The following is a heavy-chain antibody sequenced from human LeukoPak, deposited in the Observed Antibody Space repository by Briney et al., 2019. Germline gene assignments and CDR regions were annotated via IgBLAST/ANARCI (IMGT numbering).Heavy chain of an antibody. CDR3: AKQSAGSAAWYSLHYDF. CDR2: VDGGGGGT. CDR1: GFTFSSYA. V-gene: IGHV3-23*01. Sequence: PGGSLRLSCAASGFTFSSYAMNWVRQAPGRGLEWVSSVDGGGGGTYYADSVKGRFTISRDNSKDTLYLQTNGLRAEDTAVYFCAKQSAGSAAWYSLHYDFWGQGTLVTVSS. D-gene: IGHD6-13*01. J-gene: IGHJ4*02.